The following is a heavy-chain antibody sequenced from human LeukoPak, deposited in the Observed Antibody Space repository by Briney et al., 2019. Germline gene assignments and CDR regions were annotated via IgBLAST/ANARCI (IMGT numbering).Heavy chain of an antibody. V-gene: IGHV4-59*01. CDR3: ARSYCSGGSCYSGWFDP. Sequence: SETLSLTCSVSGGSISSYYWSWIRQPPGKGLEWIGYIYYSGSTNDNPSLKNRVTISVDTSKNQFSLKLSSVTAADTAVYYCARSYCSGGSCYSGWFDPWGQGTLVTVSS. CDR1: GGSISSYY. D-gene: IGHD2-15*01. CDR2: IYYSGST. J-gene: IGHJ5*02.